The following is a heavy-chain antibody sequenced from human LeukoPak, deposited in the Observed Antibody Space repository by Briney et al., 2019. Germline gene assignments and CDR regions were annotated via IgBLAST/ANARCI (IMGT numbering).Heavy chain of an antibody. Sequence: EASVKVSCKASGYTFTGYYMHWVRQAPGQGLEWMGWINPNSGGTNYAQKFQGRVTMTRDTSISTAYMELSRLGSDDTAVYYCARDPGGSSTHYYYYGMDVWGQGTTVTVSS. J-gene: IGHJ6*02. CDR3: ARDPGGSSTHYYYYGMDV. CDR2: INPNSGGT. D-gene: IGHD1-26*01. CDR1: GYTFTGYY. V-gene: IGHV1-2*02.